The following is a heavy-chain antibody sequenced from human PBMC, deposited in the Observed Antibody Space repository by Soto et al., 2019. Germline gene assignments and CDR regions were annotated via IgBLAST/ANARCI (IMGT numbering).Heavy chain of an antibody. J-gene: IGHJ6*02. D-gene: IGHD3-10*01. V-gene: IGHV4-31*03. CDR3: ARDKGGAALKGSGMDV. CDR1: GGSISSRDYY. Sequence: QVQLQESGPGLVKPAQTLSLRCTVSGGSISSRDYYWSWIRQHPEKGLEWIGSIYYNGNTYYNPSLKSRVTISLDTSMNEFSLKLTSVTAAHTAVYYCARDKGGAALKGSGMDVWGQGTTVTVSS. CDR2: IYYNGNT.